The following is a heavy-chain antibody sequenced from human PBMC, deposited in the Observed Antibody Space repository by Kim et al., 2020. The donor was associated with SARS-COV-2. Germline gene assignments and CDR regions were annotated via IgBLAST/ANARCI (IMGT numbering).Heavy chain of an antibody. Sequence: GGSLRLSCSASGFSFGTYWMAWVRQAPEKGLEWVAHIKNDGTETYYVDSVKGRFIISRDNAKNSLDLHMNSLRVEDTTVYYCARAWDKWGLGTLVTVSS. V-gene: IGHV3-7*01. J-gene: IGHJ4*02. CDR2: IKNDGTET. CDR1: GFSFGTYW. D-gene: IGHD1-26*01. CDR3: ARAWDK.